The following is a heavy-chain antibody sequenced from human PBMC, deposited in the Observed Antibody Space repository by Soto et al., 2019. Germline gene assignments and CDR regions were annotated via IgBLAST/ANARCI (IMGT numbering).Heavy chain of an antibody. CDR2: ISGSGGST. J-gene: IGHJ4*02. D-gene: IGHD3-22*01. CDR3: AKSYYYDSSGPAY. CDR1: GFTFSSYA. Sequence: GGSLRLSWAASGFTFSSYAVSWVSQAPGKGLEWVSAISGSGGSTYYADSVKGRFTISRDNSKNTLYLQMNSLRAEDTAVYYCAKSYYYDSSGPAYWGQGTLVTVSS. V-gene: IGHV3-23*01.